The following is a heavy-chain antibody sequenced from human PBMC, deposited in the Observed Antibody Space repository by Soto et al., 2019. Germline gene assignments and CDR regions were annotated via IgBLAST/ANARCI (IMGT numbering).Heavy chain of an antibody. J-gene: IGHJ5*02. Sequence: SETLSLTCTVSGGSISSYYWSWIRQPPGKGLEWIGYIYYSGSTNYNPSLKSRVTISVDTSKNQFSLKLSSVTAAGTAVYYCAREVGVWRQKLASNWFAPWGQGTPVTVSS. CDR2: IYYSGST. V-gene: IGHV4-59*01. CDR1: GGSISSYY. D-gene: IGHD6-13*01. CDR3: AREVGVWRQKLASNWFAP.